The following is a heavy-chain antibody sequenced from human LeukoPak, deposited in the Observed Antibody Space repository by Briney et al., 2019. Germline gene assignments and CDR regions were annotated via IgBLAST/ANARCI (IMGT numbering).Heavy chain of an antibody. CDR2: INPNSGGT. J-gene: IGHJ4*02. CDR1: GYTFTGYY. Sequence: ASVKVSCEASGYTFTGYYMHWVRQAPGQGLEWMGRINPNSGGTNYAQKFQGRVTMTRDTSISTAYMELSRLRSDDTAVYYCARVPYDILTGAYYFDYWGQGTLVTVSS. CDR3: ARVPYDILTGAYYFDY. V-gene: IGHV1-2*06. D-gene: IGHD3-9*01.